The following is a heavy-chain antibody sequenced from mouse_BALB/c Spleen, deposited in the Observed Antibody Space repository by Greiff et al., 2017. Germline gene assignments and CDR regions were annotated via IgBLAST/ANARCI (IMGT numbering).Heavy chain of an antibody. J-gene: IGHJ4*01. CDR2: IWAGGST. V-gene: IGHV2-9*02. CDR3: ARDLRQLGPRMDY. D-gene: IGHD3-2*01. CDR1: GFSLTSYG. Sequence: VMLVESGPGLVAPSQSLSITCTVSGFSLTSYGVHWVRQPPGKGLEWLGVIWAGGSTNYNSALMSRLSISKDNSKSQVFLKMNSLQTDDTAMYYCARDLRQLGPRMDYWGQGTSVTVSS.